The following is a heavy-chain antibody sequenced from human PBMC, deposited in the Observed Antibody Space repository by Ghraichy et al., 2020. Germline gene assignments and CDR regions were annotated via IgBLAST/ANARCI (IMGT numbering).Heavy chain of an antibody. Sequence: ASVKVSCKASGYTFTSYGISWVRQAPGQGLEWMGWISAYNGNTNYAQKLQGRVTMTTDTSTSTAYMELRSLRSDDTAVYYCARVTYYYDSSGYYNIYYYGMDVWGQGTTVTVSS. CDR1: GYTFTSYG. CDR2: ISAYNGNT. V-gene: IGHV1-18*01. J-gene: IGHJ6*02. CDR3: ARVTYYYDSSGYYNIYYYGMDV. D-gene: IGHD3-22*01.